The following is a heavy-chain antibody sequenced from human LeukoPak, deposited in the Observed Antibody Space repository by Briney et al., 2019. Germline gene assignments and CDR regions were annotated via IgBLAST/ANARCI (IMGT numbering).Heavy chain of an antibody. D-gene: IGHD3-22*01. CDR1: GDSVSSNSAA. CDR2: TYYRSKWYN. V-gene: IGHV6-1*01. J-gene: IGHJ4*02. Sequence: SQTLSLTCAISGDSVSSNSAAWNWIRQSPSRGLEWLGRTYYRSKWYNDYAVSVKSRITINPDTSKNQFSLQLNSVTPEDTAVYYCAREGPDLYDSSGYYLDYWGQGTLVTVSS. CDR3: AREGPDLYDSSGYYLDY.